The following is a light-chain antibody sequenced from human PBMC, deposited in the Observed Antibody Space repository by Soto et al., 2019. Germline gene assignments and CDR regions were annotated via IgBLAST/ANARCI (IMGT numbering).Light chain of an antibody. V-gene: IGLV2-14*01. Sequence: QSVLAQPASVSVSPGQSITISCTGSSSDIGRYDFVSWYQQLPGKAPKLLLFEVNHRPSGVSDRFSGSKSGNTASLTISGLQADDEAHYYCCLYTSSPYLFGSGTKVTVL. CDR3: CLYTSSPYL. CDR1: SSDIGRYDF. J-gene: IGLJ1*01. CDR2: EVN.